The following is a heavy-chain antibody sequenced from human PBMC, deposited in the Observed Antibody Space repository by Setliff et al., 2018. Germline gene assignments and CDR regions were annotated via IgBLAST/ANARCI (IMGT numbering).Heavy chain of an antibody. D-gene: IGHD2-21*02. J-gene: IGHJ1*01. CDR3: ARVYGGYFQ. CDR1: GASISSSSYY. CDR2: IYYSGSA. V-gene: IGHV4-61*05. Sequence: SETLSLTCTVSGASISSSSYYWAWIRQPPGEGLEWVGYIYYSGSANYNPSLKSRVTISVDTSKNQFSLKLSSVTAADTAVYYCARVYGGYFQWGHGTLVTVSS.